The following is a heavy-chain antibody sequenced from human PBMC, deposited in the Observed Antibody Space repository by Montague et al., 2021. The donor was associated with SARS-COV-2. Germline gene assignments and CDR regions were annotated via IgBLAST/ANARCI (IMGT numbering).Heavy chain of an antibody. CDR3: ARHERQWRRLYPYYFDY. CDR2: IYYSGST. Sequence: SETLSLTCTVSGGSISSSSYYWGWIRQPPGKGLEWIGSIYYSGSTYYNPSLKSRVTISVDTSKNRFSLKLSSATAADTAVYYCARHERQWRRLYPYYFDYWGQGTLVTVSS. CDR1: GGSISSSSYY. D-gene: IGHD5-12*01. J-gene: IGHJ4*02. V-gene: IGHV4-39*01.